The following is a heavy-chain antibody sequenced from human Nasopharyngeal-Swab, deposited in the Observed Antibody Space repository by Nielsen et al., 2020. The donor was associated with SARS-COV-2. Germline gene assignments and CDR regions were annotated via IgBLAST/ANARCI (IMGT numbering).Heavy chain of an antibody. J-gene: IGHJ4*02. V-gene: IGHV4-61*01. CDR2: VVYSGRT. D-gene: IGHD1-1*01. CDR3: ARTTTTTPFDS. Sequence: ETLSLTCTVSGGSVSSDIYSWSWIRQPPGKGLEWIGYVVYSGRTNYNPSLKRRVTISVDTSKDQFSLKLNSVTAADTAMYFCARTTTTTPFDSWGQGTLVAVSS. CDR1: GGSVSSDIYS.